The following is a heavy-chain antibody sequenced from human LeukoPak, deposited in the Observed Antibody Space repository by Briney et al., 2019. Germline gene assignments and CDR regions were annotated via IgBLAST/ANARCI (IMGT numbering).Heavy chain of an antibody. V-gene: IGHV3-23*01. D-gene: IGHD1-26*01. CDR3: AKDRSIGTYYTFDS. J-gene: IGHJ4*02. CDR2: VSGSGAIA. CDR1: GFTFNNYA. Sequence: QPGGSLRLSCAASGFTFNNYAMSWVRQAPGKGLGWVSTVSGSGAIAYYTDSDKGRFTISRDNSKNTLYLQMSSLTAKDTAVYYCAKDRSIGTYYTFDSWGQGTLVTVSS.